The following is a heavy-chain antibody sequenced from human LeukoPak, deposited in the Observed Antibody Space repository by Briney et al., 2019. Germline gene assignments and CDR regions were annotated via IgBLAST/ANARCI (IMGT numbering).Heavy chain of an antibody. CDR2: ISYDGSNK. Sequence: GGSLRLSCAASGFTFSSYAMHWVRQAPGKGLEWVAVISYDGSNKYYADSVKGRFTISRDNSKNTLYLQMNSLRAEDTAVYYCASSMVRGVTYYYYGMDAWGKGTTVTVSS. D-gene: IGHD3-10*01. V-gene: IGHV3-30*04. J-gene: IGHJ6*04. CDR3: ASSMVRGVTYYYYGMDA. CDR1: GFTFSSYA.